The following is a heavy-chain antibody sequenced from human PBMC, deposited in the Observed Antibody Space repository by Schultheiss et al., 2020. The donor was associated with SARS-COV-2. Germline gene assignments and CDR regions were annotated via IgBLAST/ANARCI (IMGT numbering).Heavy chain of an antibody. D-gene: IGHD2-8*01. V-gene: IGHV3-49*04. CDR3: TYDNYGMDV. Sequence: GGSLRLSCTASGFTFGDYAMSWVRQAPGKGLEWVGFIRSKAYGGTTEYAASVKGRFTISRDDSKSIAYLQMTSLKTEDTAVYYCTYDNYGMDVWGQGTTVTVSS. CDR1: GFTFGDYA. CDR2: IRSKAYGGTT. J-gene: IGHJ6*02.